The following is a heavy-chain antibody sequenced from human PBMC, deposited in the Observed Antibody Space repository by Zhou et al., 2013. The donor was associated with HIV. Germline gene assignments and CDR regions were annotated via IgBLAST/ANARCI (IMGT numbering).Heavy chain of an antibody. Sequence: QVKLVQSGAAVKKPGSSLKVSCKASGGTFNKFAINWVRQAPGQGLEWLGGIIPMYGTPNYAQKFQGRITLTTDESTTTANMELSSLRSDDTAVYYCARDGYRTSNFDYWAREPWSPSPQ. J-gene: IGHJ4*02. CDR2: IIPMYGTP. CDR1: GGTFNKFA. CDR3: ARDGYRTSNFDY. V-gene: IGHV1-69*05. D-gene: IGHD5-12*01.